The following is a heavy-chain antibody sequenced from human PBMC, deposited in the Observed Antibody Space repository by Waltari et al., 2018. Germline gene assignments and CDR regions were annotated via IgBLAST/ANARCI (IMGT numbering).Heavy chain of an antibody. CDR2: IIPIFGTA. CDR1: GGTFSSYA. Sequence: QVQLVQSGAEVKKPGSSVKVSCKASGGTFSSYAISWVRQAPGQGLEWMGGIIPIFGTANNAQKFQGRVTITTDESTSTAYRELSSLRSEDTAVYYCARDGNGAAAGSLRYWGQGTLVTVSS. V-gene: IGHV1-69*05. J-gene: IGHJ4*02. D-gene: IGHD6-13*01. CDR3: ARDGNGAAAGSLRY.